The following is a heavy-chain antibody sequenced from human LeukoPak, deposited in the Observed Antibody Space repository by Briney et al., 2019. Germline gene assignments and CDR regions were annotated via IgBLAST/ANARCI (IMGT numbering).Heavy chain of an antibody. CDR1: GGSISSGSYY. V-gene: IGHV4-39*07. CDR3: ARERVYSYAY. CDR2: IYHSGST. J-gene: IGHJ4*02. D-gene: IGHD5-18*01. Sequence: SETLSLTCTVSGGSISSGSYYWSWIRQPPGKGLEWIGSIYHSGSTYYNPSLKSRVTISVDTSKNQFSLKLSSVTAADTALYYCARERVYSYAYWGQGTLVTVSS.